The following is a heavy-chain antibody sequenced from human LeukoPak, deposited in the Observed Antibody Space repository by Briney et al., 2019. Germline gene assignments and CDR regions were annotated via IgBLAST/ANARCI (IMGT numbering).Heavy chain of an antibody. CDR3: VRGYYYDSSGYWVRAFDI. Sequence: SSETLSLTCTVSGGSISSSSYYWGWIRQPPGKGLEWIGSIYYSGSTYYNPSLKSRVTISVDTSKNQFSLKLSSVTAADTAVYYCVRGYYYDSSGYWVRAFDIWGQGTWSPSLQ. D-gene: IGHD3-22*01. J-gene: IGHJ3*02. CDR1: GGSISSSSYY. CDR2: IYYSGST. V-gene: IGHV4-39*01.